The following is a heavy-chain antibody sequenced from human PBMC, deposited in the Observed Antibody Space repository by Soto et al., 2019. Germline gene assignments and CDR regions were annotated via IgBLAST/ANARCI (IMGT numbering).Heavy chain of an antibody. CDR1: QFTFSTYA. CDR3: AKVHGSGNYHNFPDY. CDR2: ISGSGGAT. Sequence: GVSLRLSCAASQFTFSTYAITWVRQAPGKGLEWVSLISGSGGATYYADSVKGRFTISRDNSKDTLYLQMDSLRADDTAVYYCAKVHGSGNYHNFPDYWGQGTLVTVSS. V-gene: IGHV3-23*01. J-gene: IGHJ4*02. D-gene: IGHD3-10*01.